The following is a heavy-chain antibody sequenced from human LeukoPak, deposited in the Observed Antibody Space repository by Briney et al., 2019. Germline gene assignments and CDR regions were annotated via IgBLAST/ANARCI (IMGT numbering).Heavy chain of an antibody. Sequence: NPSETLSLTCTVSGGSISSGGYYWSWIRQHPGKGLEWIGYIYYSGSTDYNPSLKSRFTMSVDTSKNQFSLKLSSVTAADTAMYYCASADYDMAFDIWGQGTMVTVSS. J-gene: IGHJ3*02. CDR1: GGSISSGGYY. CDR3: ASADYDMAFDI. D-gene: IGHD3-9*01. CDR2: IYYSGST. V-gene: IGHV4-31*03.